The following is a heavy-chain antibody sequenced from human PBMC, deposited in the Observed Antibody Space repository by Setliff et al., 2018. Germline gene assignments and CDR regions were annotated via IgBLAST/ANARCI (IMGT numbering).Heavy chain of an antibody. CDR3: ARVDDVGSGYENWIDP. V-gene: IGHV4-59*12. CDR1: GVSITTFY. D-gene: IGHD3-22*01. J-gene: IGHJ5*02. CDR2: ITYSGSA. Sequence: SETLSLTCNVSGVSITTFYWTWIRQPPGKGLEWIGFITYSGSANYHPSLKSRVTISLDTSKNQFSLKLSSVAAADTAVYYCARVDDVGSGYENWIDPWGRGTLVTVSS.